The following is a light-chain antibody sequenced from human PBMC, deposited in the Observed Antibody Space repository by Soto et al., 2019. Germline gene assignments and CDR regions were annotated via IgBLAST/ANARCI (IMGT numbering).Light chain of an antibody. CDR2: VAS. CDR1: QSISRY. CDR3: QQSYSTPFT. J-gene: IGKJ3*01. V-gene: IGKV1-39*01. Sequence: DIQMTQSPSSLSASEGDRVTITCRASQSISRYLNWYQQKPGKAPKLLINVASSLQSGVPSRFSGSGSGTDFTLTITSLQPEDFATYYCQQSYSTPFTFGPGTKVDI.